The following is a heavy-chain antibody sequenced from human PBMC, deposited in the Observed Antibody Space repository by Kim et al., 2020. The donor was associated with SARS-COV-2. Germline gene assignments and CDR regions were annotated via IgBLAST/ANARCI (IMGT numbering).Heavy chain of an antibody. D-gene: IGHD3-22*01. CDR3: ARAPWLLRDGGY. Sequence: GGSLRLSCAASGFTVSSNYMSWVRQAPGKGLEWVSVIYSGGSTYYADSVKGRFTISRDNSKNTLYLQMNSLRAEDTAVYYCARAPWLLRDGGYWGQGTLVTVSS. J-gene: IGHJ4*02. V-gene: IGHV3-66*01. CDR2: IYSGGST. CDR1: GFTVSSNY.